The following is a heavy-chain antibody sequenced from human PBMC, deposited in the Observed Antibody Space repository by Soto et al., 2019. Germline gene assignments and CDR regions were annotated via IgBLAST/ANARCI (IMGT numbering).Heavy chain of an antibody. D-gene: IGHD3-3*01. CDR2: IDPTDSFT. CDR3: ARRGYDFWSGLDV. J-gene: IGHJ6*02. Sequence: EVQLVQSGAEVKKPGASLRISCKGSGYNFTSYWIIWVRQMPGKGLEWMGNIDPTDSFTNYSPSFQGHVTISTDKSMSTAYLQWGTLTASDTAMYYCARRGYDFWSGLDVWGQGTTVTISS. V-gene: IGHV5-10-1*03. CDR1: GYNFTSYW.